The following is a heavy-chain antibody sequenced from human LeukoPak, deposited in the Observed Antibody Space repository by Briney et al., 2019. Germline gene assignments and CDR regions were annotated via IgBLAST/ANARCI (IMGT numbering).Heavy chain of an antibody. CDR2: ISAYNGNT. CDR3: ARDMGPIVGATYIDY. J-gene: IGHJ4*02. Sequence: ASVKVSYKASGYTFTSCGISWVRQAPGQGLEWMGWISAYNGNTNYAQKLQGRVTMTTDTSTSTAYMELRSLRSDDTAVYYCARDMGPIVGATYIDYWGQGTLVTVSS. V-gene: IGHV1-18*01. CDR1: GYTFTSCG. D-gene: IGHD1-26*01.